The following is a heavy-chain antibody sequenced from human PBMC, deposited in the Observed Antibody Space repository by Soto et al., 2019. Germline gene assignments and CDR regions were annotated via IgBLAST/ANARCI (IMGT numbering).Heavy chain of an antibody. J-gene: IGHJ4*02. D-gene: IGHD1-26*01. CDR3: AIEVGGSL. Sequence: DVQLVESGGELVQPGGSLRLSCGASGFTFSDFWMTWVRQAPGKGLEWVANINERGSEKYYVESVKGRFTISRDDAKNPLFQQMYSLRAEDTAVYYCAIEVGGSLWGQGTLVTVSS. CDR2: INERGSEK. CDR1: GFTFSDFW. V-gene: IGHV3-7*01.